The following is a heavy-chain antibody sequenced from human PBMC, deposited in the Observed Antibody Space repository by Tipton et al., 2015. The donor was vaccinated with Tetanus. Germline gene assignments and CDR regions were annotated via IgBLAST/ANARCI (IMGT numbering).Heavy chain of an antibody. Sequence: GLVKPSETLSLTCTVSGGSLRGGDHYWSWIRQSPGQGLEWIGLIYYSGSTSYNPSLKSRVTISVDTSKNQLSLKLTSVTAADTAVYYCATMTPVDWYFDLWGRGTLVTVSS. J-gene: IGHJ2*01. CDR3: ATMTPVDWYFDL. V-gene: IGHV4-61*08. CDR1: GGSLRGGDHY. CDR2: IYYSGST. D-gene: IGHD4-23*01.